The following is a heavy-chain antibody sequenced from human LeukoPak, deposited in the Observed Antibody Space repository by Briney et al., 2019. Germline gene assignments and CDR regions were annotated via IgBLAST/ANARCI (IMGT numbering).Heavy chain of an antibody. V-gene: IGHV1-69*13. J-gene: IGHJ3*02. CDR3: ARQTQGRSDFDI. CDR1: GGTFSSYA. CDR2: IIPIFSTA. Sequence: SVKVSCKASGGTFSSYAISWVRQAPGQGLEGMGGIIPIFSTANYAQKFQGRVTITADESTSTAYMELSSLRSEDTAVYYCARQTQGRSDFDIWGQGTMVTVSS.